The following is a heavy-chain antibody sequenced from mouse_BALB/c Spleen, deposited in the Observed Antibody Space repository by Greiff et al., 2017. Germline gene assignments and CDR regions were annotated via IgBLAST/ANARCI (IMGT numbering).Heavy chain of an antibody. CDR2: ISSGGST. Sequence: EVHLVESGGGLVKPGGSLKLSCAASGFTFSSYAMSWVRQTPEKRLEWVASISSGGSTYYPDSVKGRFTISRDNARNILYLQMSSLRSEDTAMYYCARGGYDVRFAYWGQGTLVTVSA. D-gene: IGHD2-14*01. CDR3: ARGGYDVRFAY. J-gene: IGHJ3*01. V-gene: IGHV5-6-5*01. CDR1: GFTFSSYA.